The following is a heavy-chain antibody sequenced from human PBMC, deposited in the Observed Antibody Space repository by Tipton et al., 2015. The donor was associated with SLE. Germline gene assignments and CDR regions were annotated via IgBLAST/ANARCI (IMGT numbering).Heavy chain of an antibody. D-gene: IGHD3-22*01. CDR1: GDSIRSSGYY. Sequence: TLSLTCTVSGDSIRSSGYYWGWIRQPPGKGLEWIGSIYYSGSTYYNPSLKSRVTISVDTSKNQFSLKLSSVTAADTAVYYCARNYDQYYFDYWGQGTLVTVSS. J-gene: IGHJ4*02. CDR2: IYYSGST. CDR3: ARNYDQYYFDY. V-gene: IGHV4-39*01.